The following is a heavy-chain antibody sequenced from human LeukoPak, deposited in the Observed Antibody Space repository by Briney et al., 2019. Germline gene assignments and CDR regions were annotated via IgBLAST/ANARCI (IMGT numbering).Heavy chain of an antibody. Sequence: ASVKVSCXASGGTFSSYAISWVRQAPGQGLEWMEGIIPIFGTANYAQKFQGRVTITTDESTSTAYMELSSLRSEDTAVYYCARESSPAYYYMDVWGKGTTVTVSS. CDR3: ARESSPAYYYMDV. CDR1: GGTFSSYA. J-gene: IGHJ6*03. D-gene: IGHD5/OR15-5a*01. V-gene: IGHV1-69*05. CDR2: IIPIFGTA.